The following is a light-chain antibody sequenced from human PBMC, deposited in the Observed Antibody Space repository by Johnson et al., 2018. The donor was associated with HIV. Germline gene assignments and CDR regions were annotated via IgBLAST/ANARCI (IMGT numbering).Light chain of an antibody. V-gene: IGLV1-51*01. CDR2: ENN. Sequence: QSVLTQPPSVSAAPGQKVTISCSGSSSNIGNNYVSWYQQLPGRAPKLLIYENNKRTSGIPDRFSGSKSGTYATLVITGLQTGDEADYYCGTWDSSLRVGFFGTGSKVTVL. CDR1: SSNIGNNY. J-gene: IGLJ1*01. CDR3: GTWDSSLRVGF.